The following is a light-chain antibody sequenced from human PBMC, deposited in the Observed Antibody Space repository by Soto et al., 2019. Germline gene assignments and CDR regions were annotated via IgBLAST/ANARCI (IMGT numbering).Light chain of an antibody. V-gene: IGKV3-20*01. Sequence: IVWTQSPGTLSLSPGERATLSCRASQSVSNKYLAWYKQKPGQAPRLLIYGASNRATGIPDRFSGSGSGTEFTLTISRLEPEDFAVYYCQQYGSSPHTFGGGTKVDIK. CDR2: GAS. CDR3: QQYGSSPHT. J-gene: IGKJ4*01. CDR1: QSVSNKY.